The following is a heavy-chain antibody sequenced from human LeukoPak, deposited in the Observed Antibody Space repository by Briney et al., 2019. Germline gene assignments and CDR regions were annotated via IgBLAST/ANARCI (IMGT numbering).Heavy chain of an antibody. J-gene: IGHJ4*02. CDR1: GGSFSGYY. CDR3: ASGSHYGIDY. D-gene: IGHD3-10*01. V-gene: IGHV4-34*01. CDR2: INHSGST. Sequence: SETLSLTCAVDGGSFSGYYWSWIRQPPGKGLEWIGEINHSGSTNYNPSLKSRVTISVDTSKNQFSLKLSSMTAADTAVYYCASGSHYGIDYWGQGTLVTVSS.